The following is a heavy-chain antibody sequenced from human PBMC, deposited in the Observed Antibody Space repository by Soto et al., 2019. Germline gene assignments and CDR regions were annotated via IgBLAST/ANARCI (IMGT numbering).Heavy chain of an antibody. J-gene: IGHJ1*01. V-gene: IGHV3-33*01. D-gene: IGHD3-22*01. Sequence: GGSLRLSCAASGFTFSSYGMHWVRQAPGKGLEWVAVIWYDGSNKYYADSVKGRFTISRDNSKNTLYLQMNSLRAEDTAVYYCATNYYDSSGYYRKYFQHWGQGTLVTVSS. CDR2: IWYDGSNK. CDR1: GFTFSSYG. CDR3: ATNYYDSSGYYRKYFQH.